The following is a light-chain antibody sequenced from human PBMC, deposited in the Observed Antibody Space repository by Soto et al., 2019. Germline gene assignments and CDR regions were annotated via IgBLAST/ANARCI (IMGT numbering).Light chain of an antibody. CDR2: AAS. V-gene: IGKV1-9*01. Sequence: DIQLTQSPSFLSASVGDIVTITCRASQGMSSYLAWYQQKPGKAPKLLIYAASTLQIGVPSRFSGSGSGTEFTLTISSLQPEDFATYYCQQLNSYPLTFGGGTKVEIK. J-gene: IGKJ4*01. CDR1: QGMSSY. CDR3: QQLNSYPLT.